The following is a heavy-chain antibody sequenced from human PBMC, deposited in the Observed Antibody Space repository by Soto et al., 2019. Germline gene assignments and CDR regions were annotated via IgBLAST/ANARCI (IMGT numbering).Heavy chain of an antibody. CDR3: ARDSRYCSSTSCYKDYYYGMDV. CDR2: IYYSGST. D-gene: IGHD2-2*02. CDR1: GGSISSYY. J-gene: IGHJ6*02. V-gene: IGHV4-59*01. Sequence: SETLSLTCTVSGGSISSYYWSWIRQPPGKGLEWIGYIYYSGSTNYNPSLKSRVTISVDTPKNQFSLKLSSVTAADTAVYYCARDSRYCSSTSCYKDYYYGMDVWGQGTTVTAP.